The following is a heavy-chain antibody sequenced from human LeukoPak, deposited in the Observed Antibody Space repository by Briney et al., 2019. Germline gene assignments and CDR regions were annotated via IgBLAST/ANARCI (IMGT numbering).Heavy chain of an antibody. Sequence: SETLSLTCTVSGGSISSSSYYWGWLRQTPGKGLEWIGSIYYSGSTYYNPSLKSRVTISVDTSKNQFSLKLSSVTAADTAVYYGARHLRTQRTYRSGWTDDAFDIWGQGTMVTVSS. CDR2: IYYSGST. CDR1: GGSISSSSYY. V-gene: IGHV4-39*01. J-gene: IGHJ3*02. CDR3: ARHLRTQRTYRSGWTDDAFDI. D-gene: IGHD6-19*01.